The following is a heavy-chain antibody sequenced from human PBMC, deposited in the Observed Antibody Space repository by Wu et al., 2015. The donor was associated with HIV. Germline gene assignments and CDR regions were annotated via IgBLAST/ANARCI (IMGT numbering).Heavy chain of an antibody. D-gene: IGHD2/OR15-2a*01. V-gene: IGHV1-8*01. CDR1: GYWFTSYD. Sequence: QVELVQSGPDVKKPGASVRVSCRSSGYWFTSYDINWVRQATGQGLEWMGWMNPNSGNTGYAQKFQGRVTMTRNTSISTAYMELSSLRSEDTAVYYCARDRRGIRSADWGQGTLVTVSS. J-gene: IGHJ4*02. CDR2: MNPNSGNT. CDR3: ARDRRGIRSAD.